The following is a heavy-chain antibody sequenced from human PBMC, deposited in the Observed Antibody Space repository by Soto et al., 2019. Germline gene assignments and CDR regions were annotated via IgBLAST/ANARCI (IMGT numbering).Heavy chain of an antibody. V-gene: IGHV1-8*01. J-gene: IGHJ5*02. CDR1: GYTFTSYD. CDR3: ARGRPRPGSSSYNWLDP. CDR2: MNPNSGNT. Sequence: QVQLVQSGAEVKKPGASVKVSCKASGYTFTSYDINWVRQATGQGLEWMGWMNPNSGNTGYAQKFQGRVTMTRNTSISTAYRERSSLRSEDTAVYYCARGRPRPGSSSYNWLDPWGQGTLVTVSS. D-gene: IGHD6-6*01.